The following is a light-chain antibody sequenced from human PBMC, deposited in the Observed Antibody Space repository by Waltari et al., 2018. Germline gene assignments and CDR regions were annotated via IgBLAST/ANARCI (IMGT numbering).Light chain of an antibody. CDR2: QDN. J-gene: IGLJ3*02. Sequence: SSELTQPPSVSVSPGQTASIPCSGAKLGVRYFCWYRQRPGQSPFLVIYQDNRRPSGLPGRFSASNSGNTATLIISGNQAMDEADYYCQAWDNAIALFGGGTKLTVL. V-gene: IGLV3-1*01. CDR3: QAWDNAIAL. CDR1: KLGVRY.